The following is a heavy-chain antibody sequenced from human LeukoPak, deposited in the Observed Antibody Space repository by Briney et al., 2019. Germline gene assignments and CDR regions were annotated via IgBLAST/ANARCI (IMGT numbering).Heavy chain of an antibody. D-gene: IGHD4-11*01. J-gene: IGHJ4*02. V-gene: IGHV3-23*01. CDR2: IGGSGGNK. CDR3: AKAQGYSNHLFAY. CDR1: GFTFSSYA. Sequence: GGSLRLSCAASGFTFSSYAMSWVRQAPGKGLEWVSDIGGSGGNKYYADSVKGRFTISRDNSKNTLYLQMNSLRAEDTAVYYCAKAQGYSNHLFAYWGQGTLVTVSS.